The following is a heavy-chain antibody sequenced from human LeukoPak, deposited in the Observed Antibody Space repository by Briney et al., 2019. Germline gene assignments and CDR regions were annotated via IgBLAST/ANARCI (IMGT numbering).Heavy chain of an antibody. J-gene: IGHJ6*03. D-gene: IGHD5-24*01. CDR2: ISGSAYST. CDR3: AKNIWTEMATIYYYMDF. Sequence: SGGSLRLSCAASGFTFSSYAMSWVRQAPGKGLEWVSAISGSAYSTYYADSVKGRFTISRDNSKNTLYLQMNSLRAEDTAVYYCAKNIWTEMATIYYYMDFWGKGTTVTVSS. CDR1: GFTFSSYA. V-gene: IGHV3-23*01.